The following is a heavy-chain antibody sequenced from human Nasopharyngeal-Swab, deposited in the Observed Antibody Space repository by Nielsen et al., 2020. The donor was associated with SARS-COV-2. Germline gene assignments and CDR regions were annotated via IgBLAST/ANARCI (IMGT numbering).Heavy chain of an antibody. J-gene: IGHJ4*02. D-gene: IGHD6-19*01. CDR3: AKASNPAVAGDFDY. CDR1: GFTFYYYA. CDR2: ISWNSGSI. Sequence: SLKTSCAASGFTFYYYAMHWVRQAPGKGLEWVSGISWNSGSIGYADSVKGRFTISRDNAKNSLYLQMNSLRAEDMALYYCAKASNPAVAGDFDYWGQGTLVTVSS. V-gene: IGHV3-9*03.